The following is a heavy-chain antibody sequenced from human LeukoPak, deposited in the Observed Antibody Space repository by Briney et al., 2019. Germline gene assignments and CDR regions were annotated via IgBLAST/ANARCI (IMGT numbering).Heavy chain of an antibody. CDR1: GYFISSGYF. D-gene: IGHD6-6*01. CDR3: AQSSSSSHFDY. Sequence: LETLSLTCTVSGYFISSGYFWGRIRQSPGKGLEWIGTFGTFYHSGNTSYSPSLKSRVTISVDTSRNQFSLRLTSVTAADTAVYFCAQSSSSSHFDYWGQGTLVTVSS. J-gene: IGHJ4*02. V-gene: IGHV4-38-2*02. CDR2: FGTFYHSGNT.